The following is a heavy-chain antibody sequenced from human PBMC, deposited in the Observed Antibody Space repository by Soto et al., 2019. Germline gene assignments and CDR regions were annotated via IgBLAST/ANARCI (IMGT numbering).Heavy chain of an antibody. J-gene: IGHJ6*02. Sequence: GSLCLSCVVSGFTFGAFGMSWVRQAPEKGREWVSGIRGSGSSTYYADSVKGRFAISRDQSKNTLCRQVDSQRADDPAVYYRARDQLYGSASSNINYSYYYGMDVWGRGTPVTVSS. D-gene: IGHD3-10*01. V-gene: IGHV3-23*01. CDR2: IRGSGSST. CDR3: ARDQLYGSASSNINYSYYYGMDV. CDR1: GFTFGAFG.